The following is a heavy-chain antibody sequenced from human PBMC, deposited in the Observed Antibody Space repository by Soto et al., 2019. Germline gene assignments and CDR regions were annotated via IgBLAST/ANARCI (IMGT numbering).Heavy chain of an antibody. CDR2: INAGNGNT. CDR3: ARNFPYGGNSYWYFDL. J-gene: IGHJ2*01. D-gene: IGHD4-17*01. Sequence: ASVKGSCKASGYTFTSYARHWVRQAPGQRLEWMGWINAGNGNTKYSQKFQGRVTITRDTSASTAYMELSSLRSEDTAVYYCARNFPYGGNSYWYFDLWGRGTLVTVSS. CDR1: GYTFTSYA. V-gene: IGHV1-3*01.